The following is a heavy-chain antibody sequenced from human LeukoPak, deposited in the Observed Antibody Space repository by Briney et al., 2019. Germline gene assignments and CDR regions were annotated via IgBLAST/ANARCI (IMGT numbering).Heavy chain of an antibody. CDR3: ARATVTRWFDP. Sequence: GGSLRLSCAASGFTFSSFGMHWVRQAPGKGLEWVAVIWYDGTNKYYADSVKGRFTISRDNSKNTLYLQMNSLRAEDTAVYYCARATVTRWFDPWGQGTLVTVSS. V-gene: IGHV3-33*08. CDR2: IWYDGTNK. CDR1: GFTFSSFG. J-gene: IGHJ5*02. D-gene: IGHD4-17*01.